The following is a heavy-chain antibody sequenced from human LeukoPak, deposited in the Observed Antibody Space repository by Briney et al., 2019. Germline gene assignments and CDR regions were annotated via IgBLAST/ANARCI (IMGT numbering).Heavy chain of an antibody. D-gene: IGHD5-24*01. Sequence: GGSLRLSCAASGFTFSSYEMNWVRQAPGKGLEWVSYISSSGSTIYYADSVKGRFTISRDNSKNTLYLQMNSLRAEDTAVYYCAKEGDGYNYYYMDVWGKGTTVTASS. CDR3: AKEGDGYNYYYMDV. CDR1: GFTFSSYE. V-gene: IGHV3-48*03. CDR2: ISSSGSTI. J-gene: IGHJ6*03.